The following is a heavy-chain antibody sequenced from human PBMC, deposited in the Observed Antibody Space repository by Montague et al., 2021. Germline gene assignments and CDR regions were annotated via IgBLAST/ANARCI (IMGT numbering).Heavy chain of an antibody. CDR2: IYYSGST. J-gene: IGHJ6*02. CDR1: GGSISSSSYY. Sequence: SETLSLTCTVSGGSISSSSYYWGWIPQPPGKGLEWIGSIYYSGSTYYNPSLKSRVTISVDTSKNQFSLKLSSVTAADTAVYYCARHVIGNYGMGVWGQGTTVTVSS. CDR3: ARHVIGNYGMGV. V-gene: IGHV4-39*01. D-gene: IGHD3-16*02.